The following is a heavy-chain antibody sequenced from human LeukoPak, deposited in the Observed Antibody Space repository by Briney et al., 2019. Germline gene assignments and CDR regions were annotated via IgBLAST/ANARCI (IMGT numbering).Heavy chain of an antibody. Sequence: GGSLRLSCAASGFTFSSYAMSWVRQAPGKGLEGGSAISGSGGSTYYADSVKGRFTISRDNSKNPLSLQMNSLRAEDTAVYYCARDDGYSYFDYWGQGTLVTVSS. CDR3: ARDDGYSYFDY. CDR2: ISGSGGST. J-gene: IGHJ4*02. CDR1: GFTFSSYA. D-gene: IGHD5-24*01. V-gene: IGHV3-23*01.